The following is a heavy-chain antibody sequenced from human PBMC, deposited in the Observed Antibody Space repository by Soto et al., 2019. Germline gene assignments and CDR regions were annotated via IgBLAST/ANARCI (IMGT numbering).Heavy chain of an antibody. V-gene: IGHV3-23*01. J-gene: IGHJ6*02. Sequence: GGSLRLSCAASGFTFSSYAMSWVRQAPGKGLEWVSAISGSGGSTYYADSVKGRFTISRDNSKNTLYLQMNSLRAEDTAVYYCAKDWVSSPSDDYYYYYYGMDVWGQGTTVTVSS. D-gene: IGHD6-13*01. CDR2: ISGSGGST. CDR3: AKDWVSSPSDDYYYYYYGMDV. CDR1: GFTFSSYA.